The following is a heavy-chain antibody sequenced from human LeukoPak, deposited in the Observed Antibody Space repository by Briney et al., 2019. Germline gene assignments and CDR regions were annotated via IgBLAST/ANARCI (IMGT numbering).Heavy chain of an antibody. V-gene: IGHV1-69*04. J-gene: IGHJ3*02. Sequence: SVKVSCKASGGTFSSYAISWVRQAPGQGLGWMGRIIPILGIANYAQKFQGRVTITADKSTSTAYMELSSLRAEDTAVYYCARDPLLHTAGAFDIWGQGTMVTVSS. D-gene: IGHD5-18*01. CDR2: IIPILGIA. CDR1: GGTFSSYA. CDR3: ARDPLLHTAGAFDI.